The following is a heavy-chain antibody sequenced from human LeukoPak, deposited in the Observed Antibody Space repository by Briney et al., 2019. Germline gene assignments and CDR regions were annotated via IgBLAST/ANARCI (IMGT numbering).Heavy chain of an antibody. J-gene: IGHJ3*02. V-gene: IGHV3-49*04. D-gene: IGHD4-23*01. Sequence: GGSLRLSCTASGFTFGDYAMSWVRQAPGKGLEWVGFIRSKAYGGTTEYAASVKGRFTISRDDSKSIAYLQMNSLKTEDTAVYYCTVGPTVVTTSDAFDIWGQGTMVTVSS. CDR2: IRSKAYGGTT. CDR1: GFTFGDYA. CDR3: TVGPTVVTTSDAFDI.